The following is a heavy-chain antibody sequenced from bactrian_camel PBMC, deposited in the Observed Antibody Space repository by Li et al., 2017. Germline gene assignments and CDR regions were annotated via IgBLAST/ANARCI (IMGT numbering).Heavy chain of an antibody. CDR3: ALCHRIDVDSWYEDYEYGT. V-gene: IGHV3S1*01. CDR2: IYTRGGIRT. Sequence: HVQLVASGGGSVQARGPRSLSCISGYTSTSYCMGWFLPAPGKEREGVAAIYTRGGIRTYYSDSVNGRFTIAQDSAKTTLYLAMSSLRPEDTGVYYCALCHRIDVDSWYEDYEYGTWGQGTQVTVS. D-gene: IGHD2*01. J-gene: IGHJ4*01. CDR1: GYTSTSYC.